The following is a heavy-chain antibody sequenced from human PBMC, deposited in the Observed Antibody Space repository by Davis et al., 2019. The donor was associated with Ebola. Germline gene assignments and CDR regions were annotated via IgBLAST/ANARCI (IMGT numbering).Heavy chain of an antibody. CDR2: INPSGGST. CDR1: GYTFTSYD. V-gene: IGHV1-46*01. D-gene: IGHD6-6*01. Sequence: ASVKVSCKASGYTFTSYDINWVRQAPGQGLEWMGIINPSGGSTSYAQKFQGRVTMTRDTSTSTVYMELSSLRSEDTAVYYCARDSIAARDFDYWGQGTLVTVSS. J-gene: IGHJ4*02. CDR3: ARDSIAARDFDY.